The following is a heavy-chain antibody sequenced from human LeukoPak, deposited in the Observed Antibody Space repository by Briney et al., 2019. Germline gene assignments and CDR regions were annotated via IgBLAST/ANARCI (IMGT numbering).Heavy chain of an antibody. V-gene: IGHV1-2*02. CDR1: GYTFTGYY. D-gene: IGHD5/OR15-5a*01. J-gene: IGHJ6*03. CDR2: INPNSGGT. Sequence: ASVKVSCKASGYTFTGYYMHWVRQAPGQGLEWMGWINPNSGGTNYAQKFQGRVTMTRDTSINTAYMDLSRLTSDDTAFYYCARGDSVRDYYYMDVWGKGTTVTISS. CDR3: ARGDSVRDYYYMDV.